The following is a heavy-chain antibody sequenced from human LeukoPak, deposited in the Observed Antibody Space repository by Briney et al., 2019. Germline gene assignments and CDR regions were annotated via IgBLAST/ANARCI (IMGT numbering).Heavy chain of an antibody. J-gene: IGHJ4*02. CDR3: ARTQTGDMAAAPSYFDS. V-gene: IGHV4-34*01. D-gene: IGHD6-25*01. CDR1: GGSFNDYY. Sequence: KPSETLSLTCAVYGGSFNDYYWSWIRQPPGKGLEWIGEINHSGSTNYNPSFTSRVTISVDTSKNQFSLKWSSVTAADTAVYYCARTQTGDMAAAPSYFDSWGQGTLVTVSS. CDR2: INHSGST.